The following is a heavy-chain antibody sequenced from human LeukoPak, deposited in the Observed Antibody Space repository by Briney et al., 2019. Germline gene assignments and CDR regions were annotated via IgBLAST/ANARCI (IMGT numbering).Heavy chain of an antibody. CDR3: ASGYDSSGGGYFDL. J-gene: IGHJ2*01. D-gene: IGHD3-22*01. V-gene: IGHV4-59*01. CDR2: IYYSGST. CDR1: GGSISSYY. Sequence: SETLSLTCTVSGGSISSYYWSWIRQPPGKGLEWIGYIYYSGSTNYNPSLKSRVTISVDTSKNQFSLKLSSVTAADTAVYYCASGYDSSGGGYFDLWGRGTLATVSS.